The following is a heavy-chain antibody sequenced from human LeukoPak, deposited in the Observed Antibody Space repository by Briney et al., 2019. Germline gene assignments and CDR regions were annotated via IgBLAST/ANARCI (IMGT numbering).Heavy chain of an antibody. CDR1: GGSISSGGYY. Sequence: PSQTLSLTCTVSGGSISSGGYYWSWIRQHPGKGLEWIGYIYYSGSTYYNPSLKSRVTISVDTSKNQFSLKLSSVTAADTAVYYCAREDSSGWINWFDPWGQGTLVTVSS. CDR2: IYYSGST. J-gene: IGHJ5*02. D-gene: IGHD6-19*01. CDR3: AREDSSGWINWFDP. V-gene: IGHV4-31*03.